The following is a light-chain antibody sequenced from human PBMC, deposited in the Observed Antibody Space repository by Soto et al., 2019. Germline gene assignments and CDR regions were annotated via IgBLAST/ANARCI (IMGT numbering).Light chain of an antibody. CDR1: SSDVGGYNY. CDR2: EVS. CDR3: SSFTTTSALV. V-gene: IGLV2-14*01. J-gene: IGLJ2*01. Sequence: QSALTQPASVSGSPGQSITMSCTGTSSDVGGYNYISWYQQHPGKAPKLMIYEVSNRPSGVSNRFSGSKSGNTASLTISGLQAEDEGEYYCSSFTTTSALVFGGGTNLTVL.